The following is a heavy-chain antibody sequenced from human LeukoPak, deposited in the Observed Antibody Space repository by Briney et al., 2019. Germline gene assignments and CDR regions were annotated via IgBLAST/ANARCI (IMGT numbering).Heavy chain of an antibody. CDR2: INPSGGST. Sequence: ASVKVSCKASGYTFTSYYIHWVRQVPGQGLEWMGIINPSGGSTSYAQKFQGRVTMTRDTSTNTVYMELSSLRSDDTAVYYCARDYIASSTSIWSYYYLDVWGKGTTVTVSS. J-gene: IGHJ6*03. V-gene: IGHV1-46*01. D-gene: IGHD2-2*01. CDR3: ARDYIASSTSIWSYYYLDV. CDR1: GYTFTSYY.